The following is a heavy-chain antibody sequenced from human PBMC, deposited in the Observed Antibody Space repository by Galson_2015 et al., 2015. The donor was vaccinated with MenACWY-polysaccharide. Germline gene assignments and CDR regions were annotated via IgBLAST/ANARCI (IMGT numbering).Heavy chain of an antibody. D-gene: IGHD1-26*01. V-gene: IGHV3-23*01. Sequence: SLRLSCAASGFTFSSYAMSWVRQAPGKGLEWVSSISTSGGSTYYADSVKGRFTISRDNSKNTLYLRMNSLRAEDTALYYCAKGGSYLGDYWGQGTLVTVSS. CDR1: GFTFSSYA. CDR3: AKGGSYLGDY. J-gene: IGHJ4*02. CDR2: ISTSGGST.